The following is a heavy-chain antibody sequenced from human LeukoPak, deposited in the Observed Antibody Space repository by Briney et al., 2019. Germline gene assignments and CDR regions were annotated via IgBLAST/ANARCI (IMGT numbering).Heavy chain of an antibody. J-gene: IGHJ3*02. CDR3: AREMTTVTTSAFDI. CDR1: GYTFTGYY. CDR2: INPNSGGT. D-gene: IGHD4-17*01. Sequence: ASVKVSCKASGYTFTGYYMHWVRQAPGQGLEWMGWINPNSGGTNYAQKFQDRVTMTRDTSISTAYMELSRLRSDDTAVYYCAREMTTVTTSAFDIWGQGTMVTVSS. V-gene: IGHV1-2*02.